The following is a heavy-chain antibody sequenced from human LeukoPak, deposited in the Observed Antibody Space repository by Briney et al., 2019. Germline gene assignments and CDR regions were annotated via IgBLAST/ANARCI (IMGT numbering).Heavy chain of an antibody. CDR1: GYTFTSYD. CDR2: MNPNSGNT. J-gene: IGHJ3*02. CDR3: ASQSRGFDAFDI. V-gene: IGHV1-8*01. D-gene: IGHD5-12*01. Sequence: ASVKVSCKASGYTFTSYDINWVRQATGQGLEWMGWMNPNSGNTGYAQKFQGRVTMTRNTSISTAYMELSSLRSEDTAVYYCASQSRGFDAFDIWGQGTMVTVSS.